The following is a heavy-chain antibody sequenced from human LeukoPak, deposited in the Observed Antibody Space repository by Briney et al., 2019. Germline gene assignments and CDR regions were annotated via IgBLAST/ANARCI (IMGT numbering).Heavy chain of an antibody. Sequence: PGGSLRLSCAASGFTFSSYGMHWVRQAPGKGLEWVAVIWYDGSNKYYADSVKGRFTISRDNSKNTLYLQMNSLRAEDTAVYYCAKDQVGFIVVVPAATVDSWGQGTLVTVSS. CDR1: GFTFSSYG. V-gene: IGHV3-33*06. CDR2: IWYDGSNK. CDR3: AKDQVGFIVVVPAATVDS. J-gene: IGHJ4*02. D-gene: IGHD2-2*01.